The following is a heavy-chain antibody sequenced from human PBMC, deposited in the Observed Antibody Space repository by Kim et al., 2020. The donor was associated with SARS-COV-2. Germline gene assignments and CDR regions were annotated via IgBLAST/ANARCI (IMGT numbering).Heavy chain of an antibody. D-gene: IGHD3-10*01. CDR3: ARGPILWFGAPLDY. Sequence: PSLTSRVTISVDTSKNQFALKLSSVTAADTAVYYCARGPILWFGAPLDYWGQGTLVTVSS. V-gene: IGHV4-34*01. J-gene: IGHJ4*02.